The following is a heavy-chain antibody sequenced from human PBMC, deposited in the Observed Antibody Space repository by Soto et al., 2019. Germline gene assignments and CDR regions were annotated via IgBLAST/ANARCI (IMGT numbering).Heavy chain of an antibody. Sequence: QVQLVQSGAEVKKPGSSVKVSCKASGGTFSSYAISWVRRAPGQGLEWMGGIIPIFGTANYAQKFQGRVTITADESTSAAYMELSSLRYEDTAVYYCEREEGDDILNGENWCGPWGQGSLVTVSS. CDR3: EREEGDDILNGENWCGP. V-gene: IGHV1-69*12. J-gene: IGHJ5*02. D-gene: IGHD3-9*01. CDR2: IIPIFGTA. CDR1: GGTFSSYA.